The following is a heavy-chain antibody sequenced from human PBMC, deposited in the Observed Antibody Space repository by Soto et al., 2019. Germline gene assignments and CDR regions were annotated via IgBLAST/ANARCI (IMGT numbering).Heavy chain of an antibody. CDR2: IIPTFAAT. CDR3: ARGAIAAVPAALSSYHDYTNYRFDS. D-gene: IGHD2-15*01. V-gene: IGHV1-69*01. Sequence: QVQLAQSGAEMTKPGSSVKVSCRASGGSFSDFAFSWVRQAPGQGLEWMGGIIPTFAATKYAQRLQDRVTITADESTNTVYLALNSLTSEDTANYYCARGAIAAVPAALSSYHDYTNYRFDSWGQGTLVTVSS. CDR1: GGSFSDFA. J-gene: IGHJ4*02.